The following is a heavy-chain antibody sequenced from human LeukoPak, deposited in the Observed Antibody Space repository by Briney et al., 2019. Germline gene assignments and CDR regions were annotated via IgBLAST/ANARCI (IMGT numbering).Heavy chain of an antibody. CDR3: ARGEDYTKFDY. CDR2: INSDGSST. D-gene: IGHD4-11*01. V-gene: IGHV3-74*01. J-gene: IGHJ4*02. CDR1: GFTFSSYW. Sequence: GGSLRLSCAASGFTFSSYWMQWVRQAPGKGLVWVSRINSDGSSTSYADSVKGRFTISRDNAKNTLYLQMNSLRAEDTAVYYCARGEDYTKFDYWGQGTLVTVSS.